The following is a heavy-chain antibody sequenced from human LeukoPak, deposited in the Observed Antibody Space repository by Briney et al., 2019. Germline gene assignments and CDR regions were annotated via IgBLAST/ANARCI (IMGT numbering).Heavy chain of an antibody. Sequence: KSGGSLRLSCAASGFTFSNYSMNWVRQAPGKGLEWVSSISSSSSYIYYADSLKGRFNISRDNAKNSLYLQMNSLTAEHPAVYYCATDSTSSPYYFYCAMDVSGQGTTVTVSS. CDR2: ISSSSSYI. CDR3: ATDSTSSPYYFYCAMDV. CDR1: GFTFSNYS. D-gene: IGHD6-6*01. V-gene: IGHV3-21*01. J-gene: IGHJ6*02.